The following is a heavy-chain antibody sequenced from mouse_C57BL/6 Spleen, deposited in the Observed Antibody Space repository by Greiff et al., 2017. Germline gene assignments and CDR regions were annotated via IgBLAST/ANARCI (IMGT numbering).Heavy chain of an antibody. CDR1: GYSITSGYY. J-gene: IGHJ4*01. Sequence: EVKLMESGPGLVKPSQSLSLTCSVTGYSITSGYYWNWIRQFPGNKLEWMGYISYDGSNNYNPSLKNRISITRDTSKNQFFLKLNSVTTEDTATYYCARGVLMDYWGQGTSVTVSS. V-gene: IGHV3-6*01. CDR2: ISYDGSN. CDR3: ARGVLMDY.